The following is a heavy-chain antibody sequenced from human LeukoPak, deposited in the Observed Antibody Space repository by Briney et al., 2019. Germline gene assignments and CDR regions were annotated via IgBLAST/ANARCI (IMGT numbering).Heavy chain of an antibody. CDR2: ISAYNVNT. Sequence: AAVKVSCTAPGYTFTNYGISRGRQGPGHGLERMGGISAYNVNTHYAQNVQGRVTMTTDTSTSTAYMELRSLRSDDTAVYYCARAGRDGYKSPYYYYMDVWGKGTTVSISS. D-gene: IGHD5-24*01. CDR1: GYTFTNYG. CDR3: ARAGRDGYKSPYYYYMDV. J-gene: IGHJ6*03. V-gene: IGHV1-18*01.